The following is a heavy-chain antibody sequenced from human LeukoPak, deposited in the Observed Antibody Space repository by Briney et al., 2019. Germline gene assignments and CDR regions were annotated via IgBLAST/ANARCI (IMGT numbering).Heavy chain of an antibody. D-gene: IGHD6-13*01. V-gene: IGHV4-61*02. Sequence: SETLSLTCTVSGGSISSGSYYWSWIRQPAGKGLEWIGRIYTSGSTNYNPSLKSRVTISVDTPKKELTLKLSSVTAADTAVYYCARFSSIAAAFDYWGLGTLVTVSS. J-gene: IGHJ4*02. CDR1: GGSISSGSYY. CDR2: IYTSGST. CDR3: ARFSSIAAAFDY.